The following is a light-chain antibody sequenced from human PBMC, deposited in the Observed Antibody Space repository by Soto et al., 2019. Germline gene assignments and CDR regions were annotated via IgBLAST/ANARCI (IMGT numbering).Light chain of an antibody. CDR2: DTS. J-gene: IGKJ4*01. CDR1: QTVRNN. Sequence: ELVLTQSPGTLSLSPGERATLSCRASQTVRNNYLAWYQQKPGQAPRLLIYDTSTRATDIPARFSGSGSGTEFTLTISSLQSEDFAVYYCQQYNNWPLTFGGGTTGDIK. CDR3: QQYNNWPLT. V-gene: IGKV3-15*01.